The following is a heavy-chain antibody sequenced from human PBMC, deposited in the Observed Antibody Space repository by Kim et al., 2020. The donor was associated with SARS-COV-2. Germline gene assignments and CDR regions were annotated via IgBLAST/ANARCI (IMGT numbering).Heavy chain of an antibody. D-gene: IGHD2-15*01. V-gene: IGHV4-31*11. J-gene: IGHJ2*01. CDR1: GGSIGGSDYY. Sequence: SETLSLTCAVSGGSIGGSDYYWSWIRQHPETGLEWIGFMYYTGGSYYYNPSLKSRVSISVDTSKNQFSLKMKYMTAADTAIYYCARATGCSDTTCAFWYFDLWGRGSLVSVST. CDR3: ARATGCSDTTCAFWYFDL. CDR2: MYYTGGSY.